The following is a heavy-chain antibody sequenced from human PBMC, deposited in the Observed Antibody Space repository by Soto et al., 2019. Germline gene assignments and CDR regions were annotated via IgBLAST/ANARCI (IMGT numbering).Heavy chain of an antibody. CDR2: ISYDGSNK. Sequence: QVQLVESGGGVVQPGRSLRLSCAASGFTFSSYGMHWVRQAPGKGLEWVAVISYDGSNKYYADSVKGRFTISRDNSKNTRYLQMNSLRAEDTAVYYCAKDYLEYSSASHWFDPWGQGTLVTVSS. CDR1: GFTFSSYG. J-gene: IGHJ5*02. V-gene: IGHV3-30*18. D-gene: IGHD6-6*01. CDR3: AKDYLEYSSASHWFDP.